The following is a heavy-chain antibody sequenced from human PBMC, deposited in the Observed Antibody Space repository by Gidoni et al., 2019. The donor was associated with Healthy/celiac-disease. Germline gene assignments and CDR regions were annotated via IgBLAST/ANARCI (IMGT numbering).Heavy chain of an antibody. Sequence: QVQLVESGGGVVQPGRSLRLYCAASGFTFSSYGVHWVRQAPGTGLEWVPVISYDGSNKYYADSVKCRFTISRDNSKNTLSLQMNSLRAEDTAVYYCAKDRIAVAGTGRGGYFDYWGQGTLVTVSS. D-gene: IGHD6-19*01. J-gene: IGHJ4*02. CDR2: ISYDGSNK. CDR3: AKDRIAVAGTGRGGYFDY. V-gene: IGHV3-30*18. CDR1: GFTFSSYG.